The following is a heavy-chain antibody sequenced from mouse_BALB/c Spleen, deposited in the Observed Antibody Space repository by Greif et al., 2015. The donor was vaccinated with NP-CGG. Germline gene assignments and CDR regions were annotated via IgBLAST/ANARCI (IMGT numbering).Heavy chain of an antibody. CDR2: IDPSDSYT. V-gene: IGHV1-69*02. Sequence: QVQLQQSGAELVKPGASVKLSCKASGSTFTSYWMHWVKQRPGQGLEWIGEIDPSDSYTNYNQKFKGKATLTVDKSSSTAYMQLSSLTSEDSAVYYCARYYGYDDYFDYWGQGTTLTVSS. D-gene: IGHD2-2*01. J-gene: IGHJ2*01. CDR3: ARYYGYDDYFDY. CDR1: GSTFTSYW.